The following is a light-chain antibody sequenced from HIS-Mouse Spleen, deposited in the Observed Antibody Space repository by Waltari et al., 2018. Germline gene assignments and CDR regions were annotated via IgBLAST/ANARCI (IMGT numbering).Light chain of an antibody. Sequence: QSALTQPASVSGSPGRSITISCPGSSSHVGSYILVSWYQQHPGKAPKLMIYEGSKRPSGVSNRFSGSKSGNTASLTISGLQAEDEADYYCCSYAGSSTWVFGGGTKLTVL. CDR1: SSHVGSYIL. J-gene: IGLJ3*02. CDR3: CSYAGSSTWV. CDR2: EGS. V-gene: IGLV2-23*01.